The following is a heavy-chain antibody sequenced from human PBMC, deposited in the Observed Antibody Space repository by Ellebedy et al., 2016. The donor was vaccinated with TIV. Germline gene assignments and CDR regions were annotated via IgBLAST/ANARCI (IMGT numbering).Heavy chain of an antibody. D-gene: IGHD2-8*01. CDR1: GFTFSSYA. Sequence: PGGSLRLSCAASGFTFSSYAMSWVRQAPGKGLEWVANIKNDGSERYYVDSVEGRFTISRDNAKNSLYLQMSSLRAEDTAVYYCARPGKPYAIGYWGQGILVTVSS. CDR2: IKNDGSER. CDR3: ARPGKPYAIGY. V-gene: IGHV3-7*03. J-gene: IGHJ4*02.